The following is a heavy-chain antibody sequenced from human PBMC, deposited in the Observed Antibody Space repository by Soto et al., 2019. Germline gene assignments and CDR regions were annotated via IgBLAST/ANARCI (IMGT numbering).Heavy chain of an antibody. D-gene: IGHD2-15*01. CDR3: ARVYCSGGSCHSIDY. CDR1: GYTFTSYG. CDR2: IIPILGIA. Sequence: ASVKVSCKASGYTFTSYGLSWVRQAPGQGLEWMGWIIPILGIANYAQKFQGRVTITADKSTSTAYMELSSLRSEDTAVYYCARVYCSGGSCHSIDYWGQGTLVTVSS. V-gene: IGHV1-69*10. J-gene: IGHJ4*02.